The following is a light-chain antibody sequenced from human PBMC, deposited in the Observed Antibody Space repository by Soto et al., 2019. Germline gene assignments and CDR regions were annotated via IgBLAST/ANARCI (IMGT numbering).Light chain of an antibody. Sequence: DIQMTQSPSTLSGSVGDRVTITCRASDNIDTRLAWYQQRPGKATNLLIYMASSLESGVPSRFSGSGSGTEFTLTISSLQPDDFATYYCQQYSSYPWTFGQGTKVDIK. J-gene: IGKJ1*01. CDR1: DNIDTR. V-gene: IGKV1-5*03. CDR2: MAS. CDR3: QQYSSYPWT.